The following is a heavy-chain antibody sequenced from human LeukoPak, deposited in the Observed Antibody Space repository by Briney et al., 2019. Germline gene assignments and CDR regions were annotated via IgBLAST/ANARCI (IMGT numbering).Heavy chain of an antibody. D-gene: IGHD4-11*01. Sequence: ASVKVSCKTSGYTFTSYDINWVRQATGHGLELMGWMNPNSGNTGYAQKFQGRVTMTRNTSISTAYMELSSLRSEDTAVYYCARVTTVTTKILGYWGQGTLVTVSS. CDR2: MNPNSGNT. CDR3: ARVTTVTTKILGY. CDR1: GYTFTSYD. V-gene: IGHV1-8*01. J-gene: IGHJ4*02.